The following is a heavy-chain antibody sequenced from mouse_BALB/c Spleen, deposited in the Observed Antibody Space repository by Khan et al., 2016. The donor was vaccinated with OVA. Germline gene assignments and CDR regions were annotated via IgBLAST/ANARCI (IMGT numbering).Heavy chain of an antibody. CDR3: ARGGYSSFAY. V-gene: IGHV1-5*01. J-gene: IGHJ3*01. CDR2: IYPGNGDT. CDR1: GYSFTSYL. Sequence: EVQLQQSGTVLARPGASVKMSCKASGYSFTSYLLHWTKQMPGQGLEWIGDIYPGNGDTTYNQKFKDKAKLTAGKTANTASMERSSLTNEHSAVYYWARGGYSSFAYWGQGTLVTVSA. D-gene: IGHD2-12*01.